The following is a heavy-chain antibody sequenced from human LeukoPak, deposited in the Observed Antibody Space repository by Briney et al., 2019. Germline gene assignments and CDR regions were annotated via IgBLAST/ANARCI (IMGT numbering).Heavy chain of an antibody. CDR3: ARASIAVAGTYYFDY. V-gene: IGHV1-18*01. J-gene: IGHJ4*02. Sequence: GASVKVSCKASGYTFTSYGISWVRQAPGQGLEWMGWISAYNGNTNYAQKLQGRVTMTTDTSTSTAYMELRSLRSDDTAVYYCARASIAVAGTYYFDYWGQGTLVTVSS. CDR2: ISAYNGNT. D-gene: IGHD6-19*01. CDR1: GYTFTSYG.